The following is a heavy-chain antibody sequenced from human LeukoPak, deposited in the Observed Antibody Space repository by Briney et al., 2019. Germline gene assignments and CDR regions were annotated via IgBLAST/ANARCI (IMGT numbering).Heavy chain of an antibody. D-gene: IGHD3-9*01. Sequence: SETLPLTCTVSGDSISSYYWSWIRQPPGKGLEWIGYIYYSGTTHYNPSLKSRVTISVDTSKNQFSLKLSSVTAADTAVYYCARNRVLRYFDWTRGFDPWGQGTLVTVSS. V-gene: IGHV4-59*12. CDR3: ARNRVLRYFDWTRGFDP. J-gene: IGHJ5*02. CDR1: GDSISSYY. CDR2: IYYSGTT.